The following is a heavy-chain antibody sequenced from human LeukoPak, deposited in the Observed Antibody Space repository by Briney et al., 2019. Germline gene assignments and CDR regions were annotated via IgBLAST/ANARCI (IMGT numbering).Heavy chain of an antibody. CDR3: ATTSTPSDYYYYYGMDV. J-gene: IGHJ6*02. Sequence: GASVKVSCKASGGTFSSYAISWVRQAPGQGLEWMGGIIPIFGTANYAQKLQGRVTITADESTSTAYMELSSLRSEDTAVHYCATTSTPSDYYYYYGMDVWGQGTTVTVSS. CDR1: GGTFSSYA. D-gene: IGHD5-12*01. CDR2: IIPIFGTA. V-gene: IGHV1-69*01.